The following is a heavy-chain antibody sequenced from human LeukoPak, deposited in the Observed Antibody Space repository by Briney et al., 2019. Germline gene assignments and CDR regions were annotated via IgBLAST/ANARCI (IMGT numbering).Heavy chain of an antibody. CDR1: GGSISSSSYY. V-gene: IGHV4-61*05. Sequence: PSETLSLTCTVSGGSISSSSYYWSWIRQPPGKGLEWIGYIYYSGSTNYNPSLKSRVTIPVDTSKNQFSLKLSSVTAADTAVYYCARRDAEIWGQGTMVTVSS. CDR2: IYYSGST. D-gene: IGHD2-21*01. J-gene: IGHJ3*02. CDR3: ARRDAEI.